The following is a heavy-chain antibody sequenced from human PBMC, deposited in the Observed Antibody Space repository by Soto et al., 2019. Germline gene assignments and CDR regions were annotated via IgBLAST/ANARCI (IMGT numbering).Heavy chain of an antibody. J-gene: IGHJ6*02. CDR3: ARDQDGTIFRNYYYGLDV. V-gene: IGHV3-33*01. Sequence: VQLVESGGGVVQPGRSLRLSCAASGFTFSNYGMHWVRQAPGKGLEWMTFIWYDGSNKYYADSVRGRFTISRNNSKNTLDLQINCLRAEDTTVYYCARDQDGTIFRNYYYGLDVWGQGNTVTVSS. D-gene: IGHD3-3*01. CDR1: GFTFSNYG. CDR2: IWYDGSNK.